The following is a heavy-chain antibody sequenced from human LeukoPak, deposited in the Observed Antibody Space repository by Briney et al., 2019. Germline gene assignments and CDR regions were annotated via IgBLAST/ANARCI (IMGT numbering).Heavy chain of an antibody. CDR1: GYTFTSYY. J-gene: IGHJ4*02. D-gene: IGHD3-22*01. CDR2: INPSGGNT. V-gene: IGHV1-46*01. Sequence: ASVKVSCKASGYTFTSYYLQWVRQAPGQGLEWIGIINPSGGNTSYAQKFQGRVTMTRGMSTSTAYMELGSLRSEDTAVYYCARDQGYDSSGYYYYQFDYWGQGTLVTVSS. CDR3: ARDQGYDSSGYYYYQFDY.